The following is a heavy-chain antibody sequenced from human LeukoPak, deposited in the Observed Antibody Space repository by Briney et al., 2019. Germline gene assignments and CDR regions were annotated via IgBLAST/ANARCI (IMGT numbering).Heavy chain of an antibody. CDR2: INSDGTNT. V-gene: IGHV3-74*01. CDR3: TRGGSSRYTITY. Sequence: GGSLRLSCAASGFTVSSNYISWVRQAPGKGLVWVSRINSDGTNTTYADSVKGRFTLSRDNAKNMVYLQMNSLGVEDTAVYYCTRGGSSRYTITYWGQGTLVTVSS. J-gene: IGHJ4*02. CDR1: GFTVSSNY. D-gene: IGHD6-13*01.